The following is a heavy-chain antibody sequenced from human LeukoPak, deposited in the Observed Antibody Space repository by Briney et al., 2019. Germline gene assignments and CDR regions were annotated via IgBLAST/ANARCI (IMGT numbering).Heavy chain of an antibody. CDR2: IRNDGSNK. V-gene: IGHV3-30*02. Sequence: GGTLRLSCAASGFTFSSYGIHWVRQAPGKGLEWVAFIRNDGSNKNYADSVKGRFTISRDNSKNTLYLQMNSLRAEDTAVYYCARVGYDILTGYSDYWGQGTLVTVSS. CDR3: ARVGYDILTGYSDY. CDR1: GFTFSSYG. D-gene: IGHD3-9*01. J-gene: IGHJ4*02.